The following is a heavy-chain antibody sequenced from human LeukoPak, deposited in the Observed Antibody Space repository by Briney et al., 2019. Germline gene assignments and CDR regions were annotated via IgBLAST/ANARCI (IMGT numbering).Heavy chain of an antibody. CDR3: ARLDIVVVPAAASFDY. D-gene: IGHD2-2*01. Sequence: PSETLSLTCTVSGGSISSYYWSWIRQPPGKGLEWIGYIYYSGSTNYNPSLKSRVTISVDTSKNQFSLKLSSVTAADTAVYYCARLDIVVVPAAASFDYWGQGTLVTVSS. CDR1: GGSISSYY. V-gene: IGHV4-59*08. CDR2: IYYSGST. J-gene: IGHJ4*02.